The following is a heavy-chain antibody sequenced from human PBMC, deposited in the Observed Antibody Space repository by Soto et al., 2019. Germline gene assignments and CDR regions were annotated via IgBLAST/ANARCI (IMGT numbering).Heavy chain of an antibody. Sequence: QSGGSLRLSCAASGFSFRSYAMHWVRQAQGKGLGWVAVIWYDGVNKYYADSVQGRFTISRDNSNNTLYVQMNSLKAEDTAVYYCVRDPYLPTAGRLASLHYWGPGTLVTVSS. V-gene: IGHV3-33*08. D-gene: IGHD1-1*01. J-gene: IGHJ4*02. CDR2: IWYDGVNK. CDR3: VRDPYLPTAGRLASLHY. CDR1: GFSFRSYA.